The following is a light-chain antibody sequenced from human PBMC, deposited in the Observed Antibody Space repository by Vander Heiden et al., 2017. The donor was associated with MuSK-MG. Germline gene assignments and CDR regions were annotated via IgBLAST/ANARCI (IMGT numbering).Light chain of an antibody. CDR1: SSDVGGYNY. Sequence: QSALTQPASVSGSPGQSITISCPGTSSDVGGYNYVSWYQQHPGKAPKLMIYDVSNRPSGVSNRFSGSKSGNTASLTISGLQAEDEAHYYCSSYTSSSTVVFGGGTKLTVL. CDR3: SSYTSSSTVV. V-gene: IGLV2-14*03. J-gene: IGLJ2*01. CDR2: DVS.